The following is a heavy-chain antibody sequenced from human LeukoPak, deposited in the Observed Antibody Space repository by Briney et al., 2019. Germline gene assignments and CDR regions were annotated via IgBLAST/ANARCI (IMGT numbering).Heavy chain of an antibody. D-gene: IGHD4-23*01. J-gene: IGHJ4*02. CDR3: AGYGGNSF. V-gene: IGHV3-66*01. CDR2: IFGTGTT. CDR1: GFTVSINY. Sequence: GGSLRLSCAASGFTVSINYMNWVRQAPGKGLECVSNIFGTGTTYYADSVKGRVSISRDNAKNTVYLQMNDLRAEDTAVYYCAGYGGNSFWGQGTLVTVSS.